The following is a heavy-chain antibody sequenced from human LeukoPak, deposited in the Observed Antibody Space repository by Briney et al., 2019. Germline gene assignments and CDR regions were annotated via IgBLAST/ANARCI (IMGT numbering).Heavy chain of an antibody. V-gene: IGHV1-18*01. CDR3: ARVPDRKGPLDY. D-gene: IGHD3-22*01. J-gene: IGHJ4*02. CDR1: GYTFTSYG. Sequence: ASVKVSCKASGYTFTSYGISWVRHAPGQGLEWMGWISAYNGNTNYAQKLQGRVTMTTDTSTSTAYMELRSLRSDNTAVYYCARVPDRKGPLDYWGQGTLVTVSS. CDR2: ISAYNGNT.